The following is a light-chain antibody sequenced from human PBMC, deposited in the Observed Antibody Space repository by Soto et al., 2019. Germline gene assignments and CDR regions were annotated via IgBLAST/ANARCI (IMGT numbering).Light chain of an antibody. CDR2: GSS. Sequence: EIVLTQSPATLSLSPGERATLSCRASQSVSSSYLAWYQQKPDQAPRLLIYGSSSRATGIPNRFSGSASGTVFPLTISRLEHEDFTVYYCQQYGSPLTFGPGTKVDIK. CDR1: QSVSSSY. V-gene: IGKV3-20*01. J-gene: IGKJ3*01. CDR3: QQYGSPLT.